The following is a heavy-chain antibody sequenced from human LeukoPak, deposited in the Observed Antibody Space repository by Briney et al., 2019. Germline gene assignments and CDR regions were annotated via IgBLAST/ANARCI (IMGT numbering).Heavy chain of an antibody. V-gene: IGHV3-11*04. CDR2: ISSSGSTI. D-gene: IGHD6-13*01. J-gene: IGHJ4*02. Sequence: GGSLRLSCAASGFTFSDYYMSWIRQAPGKGLEWVSYISSSGSTIYYADSVKGRFAISRDNAKNSLYLQMNSLRAEDTAVYYCARDLSRGQQLDHYFDYWGQGTLVTVFS. CDR3: ARDLSRGQQLDHYFDY. CDR1: GFTFSDYY.